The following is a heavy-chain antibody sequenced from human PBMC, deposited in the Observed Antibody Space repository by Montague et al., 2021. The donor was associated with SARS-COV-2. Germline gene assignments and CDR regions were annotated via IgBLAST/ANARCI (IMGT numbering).Heavy chain of an antibody. CDR3: AREGILGFGDLAPYYYGMDV. Sequence: SETLSLTCTVSGGSISSYYWSWIRQPPGKGLEWIGYIYYSGSTNYNPSLKSRVTISVDTSKNQFSLKLSSVTAADTAVYYCAREGILGFGDLAPYYYGMDVWGQGTTVTVSS. J-gene: IGHJ6*02. D-gene: IGHD3-10*01. CDR2: IYYSGST. CDR1: GGSISSYY. V-gene: IGHV4-59*01.